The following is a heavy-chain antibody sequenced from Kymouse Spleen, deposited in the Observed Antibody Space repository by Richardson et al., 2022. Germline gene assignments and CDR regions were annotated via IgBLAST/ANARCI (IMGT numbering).Heavy chain of an antibody. CDR3: ARDNNWNDYYYGMDV. CDR2: ISSSSSTI. Sequence: EVQLVESGGGLVQPGGSLRLSCAASGFTFSSYSMNWVRQAPGKGLEWVSYISSSSSTIYYADSVKGRFTISRDNAKNSLYLQMNSLRDEDTAVYYCARDNNWNDYYYGMDVWGQGTTVTVSS. V-gene: IGHV3-48*02. D-gene: IGHD1-1*01. CDR1: GFTFSSYS. J-gene: IGHJ6*02.